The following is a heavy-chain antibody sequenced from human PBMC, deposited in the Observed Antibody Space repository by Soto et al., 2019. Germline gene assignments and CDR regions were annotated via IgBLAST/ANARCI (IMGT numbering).Heavy chain of an antibody. CDR1: GYSFTSYW. CDR2: IYPGDSDT. J-gene: IGHJ5*02. CDR3: ARRVGYCSSTSCYTGWFDP. V-gene: IGHV5-51*01. Sequence: GESLKISCKVSGYSFTSYWIGWVRQMPGKGLEWMGIIYPGDSDTRYSPSFQGQVTISADKSISTAYLQWSSLKASDTAMYYCARRVGYCSSTSCYTGWFDPWGQGTLVTVSS. D-gene: IGHD2-2*02.